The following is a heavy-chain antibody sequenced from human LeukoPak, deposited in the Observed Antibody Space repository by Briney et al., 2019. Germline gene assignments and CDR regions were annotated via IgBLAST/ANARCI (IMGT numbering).Heavy chain of an antibody. D-gene: IGHD6-13*01. J-gene: IGHJ5*02. CDR1: GGSISSYY. V-gene: IGHV4-59*01. CDR3: ARHRCGLIAACNWFDP. Sequence: PSETLSLTCTVSGGSISSYYWSWIRQPPGKGLEWIGYIYYSGSTNYNPSLKSRVTISVDTSKNQFSLKLSSVTAADTAVYYCARHRCGLIAACNWFDPWGQGTLVTVSS. CDR2: IYYSGST.